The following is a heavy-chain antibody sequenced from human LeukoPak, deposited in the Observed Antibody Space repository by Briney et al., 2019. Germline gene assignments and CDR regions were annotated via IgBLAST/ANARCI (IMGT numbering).Heavy chain of an antibody. D-gene: IGHD5-24*01. V-gene: IGHV4-34*01. CDR3: ARRGDGYNPDY. CDR2: IYHSGFT. J-gene: IGHJ4*02. CDR1: GGSFSGYY. Sequence: SETLSLTCAVYGGSFSGYYWSWLRQPPGKGLEWIGTIYHSGFTYYNPSLKSRVTISVDTSKNQFSLNLSSVTAADTAVYYCARRGDGYNPDYWGQGTLVTVSS.